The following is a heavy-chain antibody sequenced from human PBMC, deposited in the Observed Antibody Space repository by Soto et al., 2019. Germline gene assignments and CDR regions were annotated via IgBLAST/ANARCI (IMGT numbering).Heavy chain of an antibody. V-gene: IGHV4-59*01. CDR3: ARRPILYGDYDSWYFDL. CDR1: GDSIRSYY. Sequence: QVQLQESGPGLVKPSETLSLTCTVSGDSIRSYYWSWIRQPPGKGLAWIGYIYDSGSTNYNPSLKSRVTISVDASKNQFSLKFTSVTAADMAVYFCARRPILYGDYDSWYFDLWGRGTLVNVS. J-gene: IGHJ2*01. D-gene: IGHD4-17*01. CDR2: IYDSGST.